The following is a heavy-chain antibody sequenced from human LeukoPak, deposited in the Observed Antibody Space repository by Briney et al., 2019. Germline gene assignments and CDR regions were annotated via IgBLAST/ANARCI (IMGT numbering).Heavy chain of an antibody. Sequence: GGSLRLSCAASGFTFSNYAMSWVRQAPGEGLEWVSAISGSGDNTYYADSVKGRFTISRDNSKNTLYLQMNSLRAEDTAVYYCARVLSSFYDSSGYPVWGQGTLVTVSS. V-gene: IGHV3-23*01. D-gene: IGHD3-22*01. J-gene: IGHJ4*02. CDR3: ARVLSSFYDSSGYPV. CDR2: ISGSGDNT. CDR1: GFTFSNYA.